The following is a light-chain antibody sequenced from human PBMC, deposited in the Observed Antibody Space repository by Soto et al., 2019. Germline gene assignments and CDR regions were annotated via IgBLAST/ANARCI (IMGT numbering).Light chain of an antibody. J-gene: IGKJ1*01. CDR2: DAS. V-gene: IGKV1-33*01. Sequence: IQMTHXXXXXXASVXYRGSFXCQASQDISKFLNWYQHKPGQAPSLLIYDASKSHFGVPSRFSGSGSGTDFTFTISSLQPEDVAVYYCQQYYSTPTWTFGQGTKVDIK. CDR1: QDISKF. CDR3: QQYYSTPTWT.